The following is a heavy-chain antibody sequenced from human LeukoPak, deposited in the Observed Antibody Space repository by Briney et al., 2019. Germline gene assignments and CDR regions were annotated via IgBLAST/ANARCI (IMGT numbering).Heavy chain of an antibody. CDR1: GGSFSGYY. J-gene: IGHJ4*02. Sequence: SETLSLTCAVYGGSFSGYYWSWIRQPPGKGLEWIGEINHSGSTNYNPSLKSRVTISVDTSKNQFSLKLSSVTAADTAVYYCAILGYSSSVFDCWGQGTLVTVSS. CDR3: AILGYSSSVFDC. V-gene: IGHV4-34*01. CDR2: INHSGST. D-gene: IGHD6-13*01.